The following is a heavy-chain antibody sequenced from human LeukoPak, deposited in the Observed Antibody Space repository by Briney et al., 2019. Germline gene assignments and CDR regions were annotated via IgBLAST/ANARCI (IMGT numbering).Heavy chain of an antibody. Sequence: ASVKVSCKVSGYTLTELSMHWVRQAPVKGLEWMGGFDPEDGETIYAQKFQGRVTMTEDTSTDTAYMELSSLRSEDTAVYYCATILNYYDSSGYFYWGQGTLVTVSS. V-gene: IGHV1-24*01. CDR2: FDPEDGET. D-gene: IGHD3-22*01. CDR1: GYTLTELS. J-gene: IGHJ4*02. CDR3: ATILNYYDSSGYFY.